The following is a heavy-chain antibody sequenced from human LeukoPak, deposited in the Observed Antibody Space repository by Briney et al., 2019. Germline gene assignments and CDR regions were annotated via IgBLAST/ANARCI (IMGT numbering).Heavy chain of an antibody. V-gene: IGHV4-30-4*01. CDR2: IYYSGST. J-gene: IGHJ4*02. CDR3: ARNYHGFDH. Sequence: KTSETLSLTCAVSCGSITSGNYYYSWIRQPPRKGLEWIGHIYYSGSTYYNPSLKSRVTISVDTSTNQFSLKLSSVTAADTAVYYRARNYHGFDHWGQGTLVTVSS. CDR1: CGSITSGNYY. D-gene: IGHD1-7*01.